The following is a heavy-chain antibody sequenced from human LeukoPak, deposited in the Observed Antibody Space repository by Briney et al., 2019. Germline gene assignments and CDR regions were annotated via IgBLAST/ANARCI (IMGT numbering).Heavy chain of an antibody. CDR2: IYHSGST. CDR3: ARDARIAAARYYFDY. CDR1: GGSISSGGYY. V-gene: IGHV4-30-2*01. D-gene: IGHD6-13*01. J-gene: IGHJ4*02. Sequence: SETLSLTCTVSGGSISSGGYYWSWIRQPPGKGLEWIGYIYHSGSTYYNPSLKSQVTISVDRSKNQFSLKLSSVTAADTAVYYCARDARIAAARYYFDYWGQGTLVTVSS.